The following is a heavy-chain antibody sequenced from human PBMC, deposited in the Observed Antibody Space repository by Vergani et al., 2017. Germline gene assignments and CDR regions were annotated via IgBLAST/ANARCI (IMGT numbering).Heavy chain of an antibody. D-gene: IGHD6-19*01. CDR2: IYHSGST. V-gene: IGHV4-4*02. CDR3: ARDQNRSGWYGDDAFDI. J-gene: IGHJ3*02. CDR1: GGSISSSNW. Sequence: QVQLQESGPGLVKPSGTLSLTCAVSGGSISSSNWWSWVRQPPGKGLEWMGEIYHSGSTNYNPSLKSRFTISVDKSKNQFSLKLSSVTAADTAVYYCARDQNRSGWYGDDAFDIWGQGTMVTVSS.